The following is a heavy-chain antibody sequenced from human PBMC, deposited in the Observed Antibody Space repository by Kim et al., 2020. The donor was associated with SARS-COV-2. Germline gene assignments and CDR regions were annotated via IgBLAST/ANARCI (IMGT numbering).Heavy chain of an antibody. D-gene: IGHD3-10*02. V-gene: IGHV4-34*01. CDR2: INHSGST. Sequence: SETLSLTCAVYGGSFSGYYWSWIRQPPGKGLEWIGEINHSGSTNYNPSLKSRVTISVDTSKNQFSLKLSSVTAADTAVYYCARGPLFGDGMDVWGQGTTV. J-gene: IGHJ6*02. CDR1: GGSFSGYY. CDR3: ARGPLFGDGMDV.